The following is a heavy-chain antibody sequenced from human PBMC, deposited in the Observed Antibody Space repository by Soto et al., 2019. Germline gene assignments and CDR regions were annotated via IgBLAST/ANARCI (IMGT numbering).Heavy chain of an antibody. CDR2: FDPEDGET. D-gene: IGHD3-3*01. J-gene: IGHJ3*02. CDR1: GYTLTELS. Sequence: ASVKVSCKVSGYTLTELSMHWVRQAPGKGLEWMGGFDPEDGETIYAQKFQGRVTMTEDTSTDTAYMELSSLRSEDTAVYYCATGLQDPPTEWLSPTYDAYDIWGQGTMVTVSS. V-gene: IGHV1-24*01. CDR3: ATGLQDPPTEWLSPTYDAYDI.